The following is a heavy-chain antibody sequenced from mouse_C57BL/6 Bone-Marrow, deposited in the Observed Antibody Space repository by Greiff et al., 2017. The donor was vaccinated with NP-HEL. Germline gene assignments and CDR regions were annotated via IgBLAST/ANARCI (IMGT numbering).Heavy chain of an antibody. J-gene: IGHJ1*03. CDR3: ARLGGSSWYFDV. D-gene: IGHD1-1*01. CDR1: GFTFSDYY. CDR2: INYDGSST. V-gene: IGHV5-16*01. Sequence: EVKVVESEGGLVQPGSSMKLSCTASGFTFSDYYMAWVRQVPEKGLEWVANINYDGSSTYYLDSLKSRFIISRDNAKNILYLQMSSLKSEDTATYYCARLGGSSWYFDVWGTGTTVTVSS.